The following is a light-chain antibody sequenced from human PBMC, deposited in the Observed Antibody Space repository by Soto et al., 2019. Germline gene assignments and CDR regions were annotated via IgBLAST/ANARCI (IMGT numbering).Light chain of an antibody. V-gene: IGKV3-15*01. CDR2: GAS. Sequence: EIVMTQSPATLSVSPGERTTLSCRASQSVNSNLAWYQQKPGQAPRLLIYGASTGASGMSARFSGSGSVTEFTPTNSSLQSEDFAVYYCQQYYDWPGTFGQGTKLEIK. CDR3: QQYYDWPGT. CDR1: QSVNSN. J-gene: IGKJ2*01.